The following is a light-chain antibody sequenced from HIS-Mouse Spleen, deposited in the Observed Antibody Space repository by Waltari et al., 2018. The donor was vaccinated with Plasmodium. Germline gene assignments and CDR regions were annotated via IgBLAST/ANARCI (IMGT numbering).Light chain of an antibody. CDR3: AAWDDSLNGPV. CDR1: SSNIGSNT. CDR2: SNN. J-gene: IGLJ2*01. V-gene: IGLV1-44*01. Sequence: QSVLTQPPSASGTPGQRVTISCSGSSSNIGSNTVNWYHQLPGTAPKLPIYSNNRRPAGVPDRFSGSKSGTSASLAISGLQSEDEADYYCAAWDDSLNGPVFGGGTKLTVL.